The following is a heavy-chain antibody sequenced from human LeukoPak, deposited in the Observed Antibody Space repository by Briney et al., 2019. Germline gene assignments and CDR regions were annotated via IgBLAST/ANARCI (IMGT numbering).Heavy chain of an antibody. CDR1: GGSISSAGYC. V-gene: IGHV4-61*02. J-gene: IGHJ4*02. D-gene: IGHD2-15*01. CDR2: IYTTGST. Sequence: SETLSLTCTVSGGSISSAGYCWSWIRQPAGKGLEGVGRIYTTGSTNDNPSLKSRVTISVDTSKNQFYLKLNSVTAADTAVYYCARDRPLYCSGGTCPPFDYWGQGTLVTVSS. CDR3: ARDRPLYCSGGTCPPFDY.